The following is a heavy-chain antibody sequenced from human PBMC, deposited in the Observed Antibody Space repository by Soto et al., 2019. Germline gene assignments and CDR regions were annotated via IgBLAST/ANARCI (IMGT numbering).Heavy chain of an antibody. CDR1: GFSLITSGVG. J-gene: IGHJ4*02. V-gene: IGHV2-5*02. CDR3: AHSFDLMVATRYFDY. Sequence: XGPTLVNPTQTLPLTCTFSGFSLITSGVGVGWIRQPPGKALEWLALIYWDYDKRYSPSLKSRLTITKDTSKNQVVLTMTNMDPVDTATYYCAHSFDLMVATRYFDYCGQGTLVTVSS. D-gene: IGHD2-8*01. CDR2: IYWDYDK.